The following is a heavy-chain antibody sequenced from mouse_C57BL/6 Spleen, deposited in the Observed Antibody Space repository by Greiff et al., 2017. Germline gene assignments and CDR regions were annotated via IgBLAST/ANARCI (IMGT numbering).Heavy chain of an antibody. V-gene: IGHV14-1*01. Sequence: VQLQQSGAELVRPGASVKLSCTASGFNINDYYMHWVKQRPEQGLEWIGRIDPEDGDTEYAPKFKGKATMTADTSSNTAYLQLSSLTSEDTAVYYCTTWMYYGSSYPDFDVWGTGTTVTVSS. D-gene: IGHD1-1*01. CDR1: GFNINDYY. CDR3: TTWMYYGSSYPDFDV. CDR2: IDPEDGDT. J-gene: IGHJ1*03.